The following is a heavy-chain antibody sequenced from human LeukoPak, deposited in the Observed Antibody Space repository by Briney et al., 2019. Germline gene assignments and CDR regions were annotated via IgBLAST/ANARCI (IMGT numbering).Heavy chain of an antibody. J-gene: IGHJ4*02. CDR1: GFTFSNYA. V-gene: IGHV3-30*04. CDR2: ISYDGSNK. D-gene: IGHD2-21*02. Sequence: GGSLRLSCAASGFTFSNYAMHWVRQAPGKGLEWVALISYDGSNKYFADSVKGRFTISRDNSKNTLYLQMNSLRAEDTAVYYCAKPAQTDCGGDCFFDYWGQGTLVTVSS. CDR3: AKPAQTDCGGDCFFDY.